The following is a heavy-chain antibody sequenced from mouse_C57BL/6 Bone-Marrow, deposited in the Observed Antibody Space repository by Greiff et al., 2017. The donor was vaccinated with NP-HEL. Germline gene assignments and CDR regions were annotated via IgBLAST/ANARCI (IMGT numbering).Heavy chain of an antibody. CDR2: IDPSDSYT. D-gene: IGHD1-1*01. CDR3: ARRNYYYGSSDFDY. CDR1: GYTFTSYW. J-gene: IGHJ2*01. V-gene: IGHV1-59*01. Sequence: QVQLQQPGAELVRPGTSVKLSCKASGYTFTSYWMHWVKQRPGQGLEWIGVIDPSDSYTNYNQKFKGKATLTVDTSSSTAYMQLSSLTSEDSAVYYCARRNYYYGSSDFDYWGQGTTLTVSS.